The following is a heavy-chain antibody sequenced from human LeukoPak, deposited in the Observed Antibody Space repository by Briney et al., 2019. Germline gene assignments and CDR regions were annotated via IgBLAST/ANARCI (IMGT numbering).Heavy chain of an antibody. V-gene: IGHV4-61*02. D-gene: IGHD3-22*01. CDR2: IYTSGST. Sequence: SQTLSLTCAVSGGSISSGSYYWSWIRQPAGKGLEWIGRIYTSGSTNYNPSLKSRVTISADTSKNQFSLKLSSVTAADTAVYYCARVVEDYYDSSGYYYYFDYWGQGTLVTVSS. CDR3: ARVVEDYYDSSGYYYYFDY. J-gene: IGHJ4*02. CDR1: GGSISSGSYY.